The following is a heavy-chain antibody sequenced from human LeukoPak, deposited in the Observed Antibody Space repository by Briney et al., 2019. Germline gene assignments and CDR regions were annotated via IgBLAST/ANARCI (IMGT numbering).Heavy chain of an antibody. J-gene: IGHJ4*02. CDR3: ARVRARSGSYKYLDY. CDR2: INPNSGGT. CDR1: GYTFTGYY. V-gene: IGHV1-2*02. D-gene: IGHD1-26*01. Sequence: ASVKVSCKASGYTFTGYYMHWVRQAPGQGLEWRGWINPNSGGTNYAQKFQGRVTMTRDTSIRPAYMELSRLRSDDTAVYYRARVRARSGSYKYLDYWGQGTLVTVSS.